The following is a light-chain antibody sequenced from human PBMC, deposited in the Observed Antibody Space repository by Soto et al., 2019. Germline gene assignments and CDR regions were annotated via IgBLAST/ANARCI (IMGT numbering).Light chain of an antibody. CDR3: LQHNSFPRT. J-gene: IGKJ1*01. Sequence: IQMTQSPSSLSACVGDRVTITCRASQGIRIDLGWFQQRPGKAPKRLIYGASSLHSGVPPRFSGSGYGTEFTLTISNLQPEDFATYYCLQHNSFPRTFGQGTKADIK. V-gene: IGKV1-17*02. CDR2: GAS. CDR1: QGIRID.